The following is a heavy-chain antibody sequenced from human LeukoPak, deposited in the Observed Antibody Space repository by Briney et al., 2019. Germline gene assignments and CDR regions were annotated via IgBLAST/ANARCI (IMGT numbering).Heavy chain of an antibody. CDR3: AREEEQQLPFDY. V-gene: IGHV1-69*01. CDR1: GGTFSSYA. J-gene: IGHJ4*02. D-gene: IGHD6-13*01. CDR2: IIPIFGTA. Sequence: SVKVSCKASGGTFSSYAISWVRQAPGQGLEWMGGIIPIFGTANYAQKFQGRVTITADESTSTAYMELRSLRSDDTAVYYCAREEEQQLPFDYWGQGTLVTVSS.